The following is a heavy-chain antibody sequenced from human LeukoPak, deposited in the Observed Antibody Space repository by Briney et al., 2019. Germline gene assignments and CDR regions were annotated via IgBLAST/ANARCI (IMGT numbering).Heavy chain of an antibody. J-gene: IGHJ5*01. CDR3: ARTVVRSGLKHNWFDS. CDR1: GGSISSYY. V-gene: IGHV4-4*07. Sequence: PSETLSLTCTVSGGSISSYYWSWIRQPAGKGLEWIGRIYTSGSTNYNPSLKSRVTMSVDTSKNQFSLKLNSVTAADTAVYYCARTVVRSGLKHNWFDSWGQGTLVTVSS. D-gene: IGHD3-10*01. CDR2: IYTSGST.